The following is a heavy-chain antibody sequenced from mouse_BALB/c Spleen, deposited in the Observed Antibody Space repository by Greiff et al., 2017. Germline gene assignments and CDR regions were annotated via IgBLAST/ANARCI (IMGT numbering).Heavy chain of an antibody. J-gene: IGHJ4*01. CDR3: ARENRSFYAMDY. V-gene: IGHV1-9*01. D-gene: IGHD2-14*01. Sequence: LMKPGASVKISCKATGYTFSSYWIEWVKQRPGHGLEWIGEILPGSGSTNYNEKFKGKATFTADTSSNTAYMQLSSLTSEDSAVYYCARENRSFYAMDYWGQGTSVTVSS. CDR2: ILPGSGST. CDR1: GYTFSSYW.